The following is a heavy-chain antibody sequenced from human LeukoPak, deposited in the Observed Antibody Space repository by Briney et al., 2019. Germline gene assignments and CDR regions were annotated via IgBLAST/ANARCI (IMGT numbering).Heavy chain of an antibody. V-gene: IGHV3-48*04. CDR3: ARDGSGIAVEGGVDY. CDR2: ISSSGSTI. Sequence: GGSLRLSCAASGFTLSSHWMSWVRQAPGKGLEWVSYISSSGSTIYYADSVKGRFTISRDNAKNSLYLQMNSLRAEDTAVYYCARDGSGIAVEGGVDYWGQGTLVTVSS. CDR1: GFTLSSHW. J-gene: IGHJ4*02. D-gene: IGHD6-19*01.